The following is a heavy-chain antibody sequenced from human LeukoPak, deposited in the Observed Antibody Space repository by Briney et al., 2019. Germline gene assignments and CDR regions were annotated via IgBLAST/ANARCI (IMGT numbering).Heavy chain of an antibody. CDR1: GFTFSSYG. Sequence: GGSLRLSCAASGFTFSSYGMHWVREAPGKGLEWVAFIRYDGSNKYYADSVMGRFTISRDNSKNMLYLQMNSLRAEDTAVYCCAKGFGSADYWGQGTLVTVSS. D-gene: IGHD6-19*01. V-gene: IGHV3-30*02. CDR3: AKGFGSADY. J-gene: IGHJ4*02. CDR2: IRYDGSNK.